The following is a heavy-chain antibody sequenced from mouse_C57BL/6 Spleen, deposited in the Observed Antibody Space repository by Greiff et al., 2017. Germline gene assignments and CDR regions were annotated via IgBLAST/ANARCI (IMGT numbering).Heavy chain of an antibody. D-gene: IGHD4-1*01. J-gene: IGHJ2*01. V-gene: IGHV5-12*01. CDR3: ARQNWDVLDY. Sequence: DVQLVESGGGLVQPGGSLKLSCAASGFTFSDYYMYWVRQTPEKRLEWVAYISNGGGSTYYPDTVKGRFTISRDNAKNTLYLQMSRLKSEDTAVYYCARQNWDVLDYWGQGTTLTVSS. CDR2: ISNGGGST. CDR1: GFTFSDYY.